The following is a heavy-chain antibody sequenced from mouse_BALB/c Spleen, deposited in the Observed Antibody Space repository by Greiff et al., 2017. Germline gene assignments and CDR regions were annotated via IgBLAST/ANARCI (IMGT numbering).Heavy chain of an antibody. CDR3: APIYYDYDRFAY. CDR2: DSET. D-gene: IGHD2-4*01. J-gene: IGHJ3*01. Sequence: DSETHYNQMFKDKATLTADKSSSTAYMQLSSLTSEDSAVYYCAPIYYDYDRFAYWGQGTLVTVSA. V-gene: IGHV1-52*01.